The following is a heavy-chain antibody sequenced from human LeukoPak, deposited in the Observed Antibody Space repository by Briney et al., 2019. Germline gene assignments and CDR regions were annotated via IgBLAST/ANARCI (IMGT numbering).Heavy chain of an antibody. D-gene: IGHD6-13*01. V-gene: IGHV1-2*02. CDR3: ARSSPPTYYHFYYYMDV. J-gene: IGHJ6*03. Sequence: ASVKVSCKASGYTFTGYYLHWVRQAPGQGLEWMGWINPSSGGAKYAQNFQGRVIITTDTSISTAYMELSSLRSDDTDVYYCARSSPPTYYHFYYYMDVWGKGSTVTVSS. CDR2: INPSSGGA. CDR1: GYTFTGYY.